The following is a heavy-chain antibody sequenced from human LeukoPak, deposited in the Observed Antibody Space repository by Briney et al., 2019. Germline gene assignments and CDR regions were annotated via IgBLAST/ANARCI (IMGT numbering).Heavy chain of an antibody. V-gene: IGHV1-69*13. J-gene: IGHJ4*02. CDR1: GGTFSSYA. CDR3: ARDARIVGATNYLDY. D-gene: IGHD1-26*01. Sequence: GAPVKVSCKASGGTFSSYAISWVRQAPGQGLEWMGGIIPIFGTANYAQKFQGRVTITADESTSTAYMELSSLRSEDTAVYYCARDARIVGATNYLDYWGQGTLVTVSS. CDR2: IIPIFGTA.